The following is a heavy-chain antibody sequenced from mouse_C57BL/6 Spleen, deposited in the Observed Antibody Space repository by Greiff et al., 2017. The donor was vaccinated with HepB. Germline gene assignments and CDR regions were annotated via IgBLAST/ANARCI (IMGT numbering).Heavy chain of an antibody. CDR3: ASYDYGGFAY. J-gene: IGHJ3*01. Sequence: VQLQQSGAELVKPGASVKLSCTASGFNIKDYYMHWVKQRTEQGLEWIGRIVPEDGETKYAPNFQGKATITADTSSNTAYLQLSSLASEDTAVYYCASYDYGGFAYWGQGTLVTVSA. V-gene: IGHV14-2*01. CDR1: GFNIKDYY. CDR2: IVPEDGET. D-gene: IGHD2-4*01.